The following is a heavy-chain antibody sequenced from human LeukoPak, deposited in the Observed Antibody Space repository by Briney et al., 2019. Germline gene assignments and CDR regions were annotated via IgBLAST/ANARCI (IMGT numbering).Heavy chain of an antibody. Sequence: SETLSLTCAVYGGSFSGYYWSWIRQPPGKGLEWIGEINHSGSTNYNPSLKSRVTISVDTSKNQFSLKLSSVTAADTAVYYCAVTYYDFWSGYYGPIDYWGQGTLVTVSS. V-gene: IGHV4-34*01. CDR2: INHSGST. J-gene: IGHJ4*02. D-gene: IGHD3-3*01. CDR3: AVTYYDFWSGYYGPIDY. CDR1: GGSFSGYY.